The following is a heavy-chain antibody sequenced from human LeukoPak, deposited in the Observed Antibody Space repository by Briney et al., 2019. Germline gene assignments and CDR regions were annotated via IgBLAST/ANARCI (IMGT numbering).Heavy chain of an antibody. J-gene: IGHJ4*02. Sequence: KPSETLSLTCTVSGGSISSSSYYWGWIRQPPGKGLEWIGSIYYSGSTYYNPSLKSRVTISVDTSKNQFSLKLSPVTAADTAVYYCARQSGGSRYWGQGTLVTVSS. CDR1: GGSISSSSYY. V-gene: IGHV4-39*01. CDR2: IYYSGST. D-gene: IGHD2-15*01. CDR3: ARQSGGSRY.